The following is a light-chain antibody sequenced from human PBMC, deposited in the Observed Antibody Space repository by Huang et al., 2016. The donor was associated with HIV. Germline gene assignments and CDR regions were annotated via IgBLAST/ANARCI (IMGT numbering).Light chain of an antibody. Sequence: DIQMTQSPSSLSASVGDRVTITCRASQSISSYLNWYQQKPGTAPKVLIYAATSVQSGVPSRFSGSGAWTDFTLTINNLQPEDSATYYCQQTYITPLTFGQGTKLEIK. CDR3: QQTYITPLT. J-gene: IGKJ2*01. V-gene: IGKV1-39*01. CDR2: AAT. CDR1: QSISSY.